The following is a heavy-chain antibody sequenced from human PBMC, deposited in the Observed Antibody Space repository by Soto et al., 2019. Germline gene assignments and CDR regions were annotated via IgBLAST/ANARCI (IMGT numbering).Heavy chain of an antibody. J-gene: IGHJ4*02. Sequence: PSETLSLTCTVSGGSISSYYWSWIRQPPGKGLEWIGYIYYSGSTNYNPSLKSRVTMSVDTSKNQFSLKLSSVTAADTAVYYCARRRAYYYDSSGYYGPYYFDYWGQGTLVTVSS. V-gene: IGHV4-59*01. CDR3: ARRRAYYYDSSGYYGPYYFDY. CDR1: GGSISSYY. CDR2: IYYSGST. D-gene: IGHD3-22*01.